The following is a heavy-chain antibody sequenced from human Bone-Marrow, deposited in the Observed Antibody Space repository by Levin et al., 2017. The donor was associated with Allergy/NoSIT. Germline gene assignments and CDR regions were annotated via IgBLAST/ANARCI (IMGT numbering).Heavy chain of an antibody. D-gene: IGHD3-10*01. CDR1: GFSFSNNA. V-gene: IGHV3-23*01. CDR3: VKVTSSYGSWSYYNVNNWFDP. CDR2: ISGSGSST. Sequence: GGSLRLSCAASGFSFSNNAMSWVRQAPGKGLEWVSAISGSGSSTYYADSVKGRFTISRDNSKNTLYLQVSSLSTEDTAVYYCVKVTSSYGSWSYYNVNNWFDPWGQGTLVTVSS. J-gene: IGHJ5*02.